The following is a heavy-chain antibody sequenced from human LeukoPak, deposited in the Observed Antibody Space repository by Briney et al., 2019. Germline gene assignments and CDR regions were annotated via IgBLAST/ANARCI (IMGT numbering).Heavy chain of an antibody. V-gene: IGHV3-30*09. CDR1: GFTFGDYA. CDR2: ISYDGSNK. Sequence: PGESLRLSCAASGFTFGDYAMHWVRQAPGKGLEWLTVISYDGSNKYYGDSVKGRFATSRDNSKNTLYLQMNSLRTEDTAVYYCARDLNRFCSSTSCYDAFALWGQGTLVTVSS. J-gene: IGHJ3*01. D-gene: IGHD2-2*01. CDR3: ARDLNRFCSSTSCYDAFAL.